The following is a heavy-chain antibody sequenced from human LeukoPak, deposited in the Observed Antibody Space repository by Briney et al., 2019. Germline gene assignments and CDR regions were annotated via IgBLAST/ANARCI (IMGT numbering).Heavy chain of an antibody. CDR1: GFTFSSYA. V-gene: IGHV3-23*01. CDR2: ISGSGGST. Sequence: GGSLRLSCAASGFTFSSYAMSWVRQAPGKGLEWVSAISGSGGSTYYADSVKGRFTISRDNSKNTLYLQMNSLRAEDTAVYYCAKDRHVWFGEGNWFDPWGQGTLVTVSS. D-gene: IGHD3-10*01. J-gene: IGHJ5*02. CDR3: AKDRHVWFGEGNWFDP.